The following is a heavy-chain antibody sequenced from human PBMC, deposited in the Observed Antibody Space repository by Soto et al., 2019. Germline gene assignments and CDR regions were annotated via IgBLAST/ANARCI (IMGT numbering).Heavy chain of an antibody. V-gene: IGHV4-34*01. CDR2: INHSGST. D-gene: IGHD6-19*01. CDR3: ARGRGNIAVAGRGYYYYYGMDV. CDR1: GGSFSGYY. Sequence: PSETLSLTCAVYGGSFSGYYWSWIRQPPGKGLEWIGEINHSGSTNYNPSLKSRVTISVDTSKNQFSLKLSSVTAADTAVYYCARGRGNIAVAGRGYYYYYGMDVWGQGTTVTVSS. J-gene: IGHJ6*02.